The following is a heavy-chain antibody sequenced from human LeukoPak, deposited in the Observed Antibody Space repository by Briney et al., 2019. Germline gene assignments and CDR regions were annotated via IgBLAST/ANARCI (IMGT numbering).Heavy chain of an antibody. CDR3: ARAVGGRTGAFDY. CDR2: IYYSGST. CDR1: GGSISSYY. Sequence: SETLSLTCTVSGGSISSYYWSWIRQPPGKGLEWIGYIYYSGSTNYNPSLKSRVTISVDTSENQFSLKLSSVTAADTAVYYCARAVGGRTGAFDYWGQGTLVTVSS. D-gene: IGHD3/OR15-3a*01. J-gene: IGHJ4*02. V-gene: IGHV4-59*01.